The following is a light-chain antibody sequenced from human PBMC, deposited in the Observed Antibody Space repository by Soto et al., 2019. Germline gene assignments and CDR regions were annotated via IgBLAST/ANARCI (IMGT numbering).Light chain of an antibody. Sequence: QSALTQPASVSGSPGQSITISCTGTSSDVGGYNYVSWYQQHPGKAPKLMIYDVSNRPSGVSNRFSGSKSGNTASLTISGLQAEHEADYYSISYTSSSTLYVFVTGTKLTLL. V-gene: IGLV2-14*01. CDR2: DVS. CDR3: ISYTSSSTLYV. CDR1: SSDVGGYNY. J-gene: IGLJ1*01.